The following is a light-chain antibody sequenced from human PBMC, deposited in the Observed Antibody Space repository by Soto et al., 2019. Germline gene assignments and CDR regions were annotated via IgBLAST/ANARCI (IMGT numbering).Light chain of an antibody. CDR2: VAS. V-gene: IGKV1-27*01. CDR1: QAISNS. CDR3: QKYNSAPLT. J-gene: IGKJ4*01. Sequence: DIQVTQSPSSLSASVGDRVTITCRASQAISNSLAWYQQKPGKVPKLLIYVASTLRSGVPSRFSGSGSGTDFTLTISGLQPEDVASYYCQKYNSAPLTFGGGT.